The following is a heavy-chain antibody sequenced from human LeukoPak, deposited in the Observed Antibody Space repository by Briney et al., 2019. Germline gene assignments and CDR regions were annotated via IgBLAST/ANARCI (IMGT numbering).Heavy chain of an antibody. CDR3: ARPIRN. CDR1: GGSISGYY. J-gene: IGHJ4*02. CDR2: IYYSGST. Sequence: SETLSLTCTVSGGSISGYYWSWIRQPPGKGLEWIGYIYYSGSTNYNPSLKSRVTISVDTSKNQFSLKLSSVTAADTAVYYCARPIRNWGQGTLVIVTS. V-gene: IGHV4-59*12.